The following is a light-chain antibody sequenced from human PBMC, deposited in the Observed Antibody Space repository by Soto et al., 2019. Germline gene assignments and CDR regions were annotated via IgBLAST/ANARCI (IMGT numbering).Light chain of an antibody. Sequence: DIVMTQSPLSLPVTPGEPASISCRSSQSLLSSTGYNYLDWYLQKPGQSPQLLIYLGSNRASGVPDRFSGSGSGTNFTLKSRRVEAEDVGVYYCMQALQTPITFGQGTRLEIK. CDR1: QSLLSSTGYNY. CDR3: MQALQTPIT. J-gene: IGKJ5*01. CDR2: LGS. V-gene: IGKV2-28*01.